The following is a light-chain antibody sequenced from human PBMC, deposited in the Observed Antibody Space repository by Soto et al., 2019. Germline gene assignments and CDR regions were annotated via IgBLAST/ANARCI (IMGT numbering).Light chain of an antibody. J-gene: IGLJ1*01. CDR2: DVS. V-gene: IGLV2-14*01. Sequence: QSALTQPASVSGSPGQSITIACTGTSSDVGGYNYVSWYQQHPGKAPKLMSYDVSNRPSGVSNRFSGSKSGNTASLTISGLPAEDEGDYYCSSYTSSSTLPYVFGTGTKVTVL. CDR3: SSYTSSSTLPYV. CDR1: SSDVGGYNY.